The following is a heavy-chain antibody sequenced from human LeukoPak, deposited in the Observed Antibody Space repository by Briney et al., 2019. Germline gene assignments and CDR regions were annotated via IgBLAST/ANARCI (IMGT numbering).Heavy chain of an antibody. V-gene: IGHV4-38-2*01. J-gene: IGHJ6*03. CDR1: GYSISSGYY. CDR2: IYHSGST. D-gene: IGHD6-13*01. CDR3: ARGYSSSWTTYHYYYLDV. Sequence: PSETLSLTCAVSGYSISSGYYWGWIRQPPGKGLEWIGSIYHSGSTYYNPSLKSRVTISVDTSKNQFSLKLSSVTAADTAVYYCARGYSSSWTTYHYYYLDVWGKGTTVTVSS.